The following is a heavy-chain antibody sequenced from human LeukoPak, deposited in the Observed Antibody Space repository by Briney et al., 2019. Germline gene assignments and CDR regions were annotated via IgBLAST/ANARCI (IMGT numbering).Heavy chain of an antibody. V-gene: IGHV3-21*01. CDR3: ARGRPHGNDY. D-gene: IGHD4-23*01. CDR1: GFTFSSYC. Sequence: GGSLRLSCAASGFTFSSYCMNWVRQAPGKGLEWVSSISSSSSYIYYADSVKGRFTISRDNAKNTLYLQMNSLRVEDTAVYYCARGRPHGNDYWGQGTLVTVSS. CDR2: ISSSSSYI. J-gene: IGHJ4*02.